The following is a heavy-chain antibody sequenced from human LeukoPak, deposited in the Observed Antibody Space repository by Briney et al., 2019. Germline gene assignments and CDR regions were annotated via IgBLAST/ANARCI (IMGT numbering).Heavy chain of an antibody. CDR3: VRGVGVSRFNYLDS. V-gene: IGHV3-33*01. Sequence: GGSLRLSCAASGFTFSSFGMHWVRQAPGKGLEWVAVIWYDASNKYYADSVRGRFTISRDNSKNTLYLQMNSLRDDDTAVYYCVRGVGVSRFNYLDSWGQGTLVIVSS. J-gene: IGHJ4*02. CDR1: GFTFSSFG. D-gene: IGHD6-13*01. CDR2: IWYDASNK.